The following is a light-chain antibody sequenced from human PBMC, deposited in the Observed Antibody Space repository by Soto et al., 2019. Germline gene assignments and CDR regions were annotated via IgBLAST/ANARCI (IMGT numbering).Light chain of an antibody. CDR2: EVS. Sequence: HSALTQPPSASGSPGQSVTISCTGTSSDVGGYNYVSWYQQHPGKAPKLIIYEVSKRPSGVPDRFSGSKSGNTASLTVSGLQTEDEADYYCSSYAASTYVFGTGTKVTVL. CDR3: SSYAASTYV. CDR1: SSDVGGYNY. V-gene: IGLV2-8*01. J-gene: IGLJ1*01.